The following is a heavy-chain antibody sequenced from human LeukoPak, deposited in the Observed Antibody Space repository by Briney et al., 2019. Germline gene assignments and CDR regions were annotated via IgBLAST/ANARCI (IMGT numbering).Heavy chain of an antibody. Sequence: GASVKVSCKASGYTFTGYYMHWVRQAPGQGLEWMGWINPNSGGTNYAQKFQGWVTMTRDTSISTAYMELSRLRSDDTAVYYCARDLVTMVRGEGTYFDYWGQGTLVTVSS. V-gene: IGHV1-2*04. J-gene: IGHJ4*02. D-gene: IGHD3-10*01. CDR3: ARDLVTMVRGEGTYFDY. CDR1: GYTFTGYY. CDR2: INPNSGGT.